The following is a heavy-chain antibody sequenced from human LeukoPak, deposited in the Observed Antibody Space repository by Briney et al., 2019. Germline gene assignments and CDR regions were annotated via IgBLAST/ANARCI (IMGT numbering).Heavy chain of an antibody. Sequence: SETLSLTCTVSGGSISSYYWSWIRQHPGKGLEWIGYIYYSGSTYYNPSLKSRVTISVDTSKNQFSLKLSSVTAADTAVYYCASSPSGYYYSAFDIWGQGTMVTVSS. CDR2: IYYSGST. J-gene: IGHJ3*02. CDR3: ASSPSGYYYSAFDI. CDR1: GGSISSYY. V-gene: IGHV4-59*06. D-gene: IGHD3-22*01.